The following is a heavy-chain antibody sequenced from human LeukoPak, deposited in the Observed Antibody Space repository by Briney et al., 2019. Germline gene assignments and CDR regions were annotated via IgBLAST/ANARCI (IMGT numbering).Heavy chain of an antibody. CDR1: GGSISSYY. V-gene: IGHV4-4*07. D-gene: IGHD5-18*01. Sequence: SETLSLTCTVSGGSISSYYWSWLRQPAGKGLEGIGRIYTSGSTNYNPSLKSRVTMSVDTSKNQFSLKLSSVTAADTAVYYCARDIRGYSYGYSFDYWGQGTLVTVSS. J-gene: IGHJ4*02. CDR3: ARDIRGYSYGYSFDY. CDR2: IYTSGST.